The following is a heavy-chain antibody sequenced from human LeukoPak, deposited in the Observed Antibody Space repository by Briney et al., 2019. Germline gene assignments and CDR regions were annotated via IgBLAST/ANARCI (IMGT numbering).Heavy chain of an antibody. J-gene: IGHJ4*02. V-gene: IGHV4-34*01. Sequence: KSSETLSVTCGVYGGSCRGYDCSGIRQPPGKGLKWIGEINHSGSTNYNPSLKSRVTISVDTSKDQFSLKLSSVTAADTAVYYCARGRGLRELLINDYWGQGTLVTVSS. CDR3: ARGRGLRELLINDY. CDR1: GGSCRGYD. CDR2: INHSGST. D-gene: IGHD1-26*01.